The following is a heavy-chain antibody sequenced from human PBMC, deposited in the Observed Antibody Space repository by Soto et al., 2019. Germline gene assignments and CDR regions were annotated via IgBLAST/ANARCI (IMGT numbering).Heavy chain of an antibody. J-gene: IGHJ4*02. D-gene: IGHD3-22*01. V-gene: IGHV1-69*06. CDR1: GGTFSSYA. CDR2: IIPIFGTA. CDR3: ASGVTYYYDSSGARFGY. Sequence: ASVKVSCKASGGTFSSYAISWVRQAPGQGLEWMGGIIPIFGTANYAQKFQGRVTITADKSTSTAYVELSSLRSEDTAVYYCASGVTYYYDSSGARFGYWGQGTLVTVS.